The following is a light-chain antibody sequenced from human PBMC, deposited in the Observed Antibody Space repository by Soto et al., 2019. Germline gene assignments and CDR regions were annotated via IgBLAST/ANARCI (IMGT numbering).Light chain of an antibody. V-gene: IGLV8-61*01. CDR2: KTN. Sequence: QAVVTQEPSFSVSPGGTVTLTCGLSSGSVSTNHYPSLYQQTPGQAPRTLIYKTNTRSSGVPDRFSGSILENKAALTITGAQADDESDYYCVLYLGSGQEVFGGGTKLTVL. CDR1: SGSVSTNHY. J-gene: IGLJ3*02. CDR3: VLYLGSGQEV.